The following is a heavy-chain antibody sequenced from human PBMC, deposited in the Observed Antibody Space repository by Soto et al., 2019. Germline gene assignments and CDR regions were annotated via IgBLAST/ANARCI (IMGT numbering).Heavy chain of an antibody. CDR1: GYSFTSYW. D-gene: IGHD2-21*02. J-gene: IGHJ5*02. Sequence: GESLKISCKGSGYSFTSYWIGWVRQMPGKGLEWMGIIYPGDSDTRYSPSFQGQVTISADKSISTAYLQWSSLKASDTAMYYCARAGVVTAIPGAPWFDPWGQGTLVTVSS. V-gene: IGHV5-51*01. CDR3: ARAGVVTAIPGAPWFDP. CDR2: IYPGDSDT.